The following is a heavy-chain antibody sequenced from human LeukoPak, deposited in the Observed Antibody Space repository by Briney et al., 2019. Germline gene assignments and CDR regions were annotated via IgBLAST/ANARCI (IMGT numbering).Heavy chain of an antibody. D-gene: IGHD2-15*01. J-gene: IGHJ5*02. V-gene: IGHV1-2*06. CDR2: INPNSGGT. CDR3: ARGYCSGGTCYLVENWFDP. Sequence: GASVKVSCKASGGTFSSYAISWVRQAPGQGLEWMGRINPNSGGTDYAQNFQGRVTMTRDTSISTAYMELSRLRSDDTAVYYYARGYCSGGTCYLVENWFDPWGQGTLVTVSS. CDR1: GGTFSSYA.